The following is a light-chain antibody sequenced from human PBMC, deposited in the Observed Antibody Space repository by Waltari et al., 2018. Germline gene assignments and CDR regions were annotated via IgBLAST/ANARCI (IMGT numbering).Light chain of an antibody. J-gene: IGLJ2*01. Sequence: SYELTQSPSVSVSPGQTASITCSGDQLGTKYTYWYQQKPGQSPVLVIFEDAKRPSGIPERFPGSNSGNTAPLTSRDNLARDEADYYWQAWHNSTAIFGGGTKLTVL. CDR3: QAWHNSTAI. CDR1: QLGTKY. CDR2: EDA. V-gene: IGLV3-1*01.